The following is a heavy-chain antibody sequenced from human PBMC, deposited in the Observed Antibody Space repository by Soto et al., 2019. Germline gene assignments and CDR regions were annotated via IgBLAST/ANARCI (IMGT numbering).Heavy chain of an antibody. D-gene: IGHD3-16*01. CDR1: PFTLSSFG. Sequence: GLSMRLPWVPAPFTLSSFGMHCVRQAPSNGLESLQLLSYNGSKDYYADSVKGRFWVTRPNSKNTIYVHMNSLRVEYTAPSFCAKRRVTSTTFSGHDYWGRGTMVTVAS. J-gene: IGHJ4*02. V-gene: IGHV3-30*18. CDR3: AKRRVTSTTFSGHDY. CDR2: LSYNGSKD.